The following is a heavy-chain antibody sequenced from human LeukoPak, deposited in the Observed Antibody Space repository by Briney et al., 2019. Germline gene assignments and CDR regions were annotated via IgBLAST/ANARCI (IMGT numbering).Heavy chain of an antibody. CDR2: IYPGDSDT. CDR3: ARQESLIPWWFDP. V-gene: IGHV5-51*01. CDR1: GYSFTSYW. Sequence: GESLKISCKGSGYSFTSYWIGWVRQLPGKGLEWMGIIYPGDSDTRYSPSFQGQVTISADKSISTAYLQWSSLKASDTAMYYCARQESLIPWWFDPWGQGTLVTVSS. J-gene: IGHJ5*02.